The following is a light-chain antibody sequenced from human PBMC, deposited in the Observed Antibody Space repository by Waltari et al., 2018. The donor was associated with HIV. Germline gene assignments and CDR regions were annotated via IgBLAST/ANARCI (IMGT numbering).Light chain of an antibody. Sequence: QSVLTQPPSVSAVPGQRVTISCPGTSSNIGTNGVSWYQQVPGPAPKLLIYDRRTRFRGIRYRFAGSQSGPSATLGISGLHTGDEADYYCGTWDDKLSAGVFGGGTKLTVL. CDR1: SSNIGTNG. V-gene: IGLV1-51*01. J-gene: IGLJ2*01. CDR2: DRR. CDR3: GTWDDKLSAGV.